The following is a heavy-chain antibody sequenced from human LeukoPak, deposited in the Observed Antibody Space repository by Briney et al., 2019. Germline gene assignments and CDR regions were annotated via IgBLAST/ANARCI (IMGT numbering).Heavy chain of an antibody. D-gene: IGHD3-22*01. CDR2: ISYDGSNK. CDR3: ANYYDSTVEY. V-gene: IGHV3-30*18. J-gene: IGHJ4*02. CDR1: GFTFSSYG. Sequence: QPGGSLRLSCAASGFTFSSYGMHWVRQAPGKGLEWVAVISYDGSNKYYADSVKGRFTISRDNSKNTLYLQMNSLRAEDTAVYYCANYYDSTVEYWGQGTLVTVSS.